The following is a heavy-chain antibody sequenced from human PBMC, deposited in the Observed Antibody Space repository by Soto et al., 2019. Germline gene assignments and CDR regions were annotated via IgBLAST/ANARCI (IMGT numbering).Heavy chain of an antibody. J-gene: IGHJ6*02. CDR1: GFTFSSYG. D-gene: IGHD6-6*01. V-gene: IGHV3-30*18. CDR3: EKCDRPVSYYYYGMDV. Sequence: QVQLVESGGGVVQPGRSLRLSCAASGFTFSSYGMHWVRQAPGKGLEWVAVISYDGSNKYYADSVKGRFTISRDNSKNTLYLQMNSLRAEDTAVYYCEKCDRPVSYYYYGMDVWGQGTTVTVSS. CDR2: ISYDGSNK.